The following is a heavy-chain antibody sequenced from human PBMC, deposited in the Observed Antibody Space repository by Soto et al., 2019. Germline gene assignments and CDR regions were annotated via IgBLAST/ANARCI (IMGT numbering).Heavy chain of an antibody. Sequence: GKGLEWIGYIYYSGSTNYNPSLKSRVTISVDTSKNQFSLKLSSVTAADTAVYYCARAALGRRDYYYYYYLDVSGKGTTVTVSS. CDR2: IYYSGST. CDR3: ARAALGRRDYYYYYYLDV. J-gene: IGHJ6*03. V-gene: IGHV4-59*01. D-gene: IGHD1-26*01.